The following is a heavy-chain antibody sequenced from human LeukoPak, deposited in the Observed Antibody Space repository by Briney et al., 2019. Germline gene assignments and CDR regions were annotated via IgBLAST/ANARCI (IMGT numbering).Heavy chain of an antibody. J-gene: IGHJ6*04. V-gene: IGHV3-30*02. CDR1: EFTFSTYG. D-gene: IGHD3-10*02. Sequence: GGSLRLSCAASEFTFSTYGMQWVRQAPGKGLEWVAFIRYDGSSKYYADSVKGRFSISRDNSKNTLYLQMNSLRAEDTAVYYCAELGITMIGGVWGKGTTVTISS. CDR3: AELGITMIGGV. CDR2: IRYDGSSK.